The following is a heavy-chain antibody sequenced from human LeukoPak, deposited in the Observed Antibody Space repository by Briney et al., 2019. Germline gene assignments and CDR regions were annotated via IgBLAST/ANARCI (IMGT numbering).Heavy chain of an antibody. Sequence: SETLSLTCNVSGGSISSYYWSWIRQPPGKGLEWIGYIYYSGSTNYNPSLKSRVTISVDTSKSRFSLKLSSVTAADTAVYYCARDSYDILTGNPPIYYYYYGMDVWGQGTTVTVSS. V-gene: IGHV4-59*01. CDR2: IYYSGST. CDR1: GGSISSYY. CDR3: ARDSYDILTGNPPIYYYYYGMDV. D-gene: IGHD3-9*01. J-gene: IGHJ6*02.